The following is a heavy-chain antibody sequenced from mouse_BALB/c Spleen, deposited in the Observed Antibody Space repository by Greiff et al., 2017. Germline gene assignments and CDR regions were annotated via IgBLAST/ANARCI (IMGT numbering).Heavy chain of an antibody. CDR1: GFTFSSFG. Sequence: EVKLVESGGGLVQPGGSRKLSCAASGFTFSSFGMHWVRQAPEKGLEWVAYISSGSSTIYYADTVKGRFTISRDNPKNTLFLQMTSLRSEDTAMYYCARDDRWYLDYWGQGTTLTVSS. V-gene: IGHV5-17*02. CDR3: ARDDRWYLDY. CDR2: ISSGSSTI. J-gene: IGHJ2*01. D-gene: IGHD1-1*02.